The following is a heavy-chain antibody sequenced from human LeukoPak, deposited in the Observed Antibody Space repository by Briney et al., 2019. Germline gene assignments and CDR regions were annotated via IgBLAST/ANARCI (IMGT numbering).Heavy chain of an antibody. D-gene: IGHD3-10*01. CDR2: IYTSGST. CDR1: GGSISSYY. Sequence: SETLSPTCTVSGGSISSYYWSWIRQPAGKGLEWIGRIYTSGSTNYNPSLKSRVTMSVDTSKNQFSLKLSSVTAADTAVYCARSDGYGLVGIWGQGTMVTVSS. CDR3: ARSDGYGLVGI. V-gene: IGHV4-4*07. J-gene: IGHJ3*02.